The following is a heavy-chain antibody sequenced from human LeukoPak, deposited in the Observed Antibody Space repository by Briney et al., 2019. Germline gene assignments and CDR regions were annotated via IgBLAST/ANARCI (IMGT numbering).Heavy chain of an antibody. CDR1: GYSFTIYW. J-gene: IGHJ4*02. D-gene: IGHD4-23*01. CDR3: ARPSAYGGPPLPADC. CDR2: IDPSDSYT. V-gene: IGHV5-10-1*01. Sequence: GESLKISCKGSGYSFTIYWISWVRQMPGKGLEWMGRIDPSDSYTNYSPSFQGHVTISADKSISTAYLQWSSMKASDTAMYYCARPSAYGGPPLPADCWGQGTLVTVSS.